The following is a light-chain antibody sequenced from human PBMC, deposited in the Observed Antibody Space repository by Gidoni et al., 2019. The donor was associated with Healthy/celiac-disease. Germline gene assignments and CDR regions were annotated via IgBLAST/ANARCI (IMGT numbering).Light chain of an antibody. J-gene: IGLJ2*01. CDR1: SGHSSYA. CDR2: LNSDGSH. V-gene: IGLV4-69*01. CDR3: QTWGTGKV. Sequence: QLVLTQSPSASASLGASVKLTCTLSSGHSSYAIAWHQQQPEKGPRYLMKLNSDGSHSKGDGIPDRVSGSSSGAERYLTISSLQSEDEADYYCQTWGTGKVFGGGTKLTVL.